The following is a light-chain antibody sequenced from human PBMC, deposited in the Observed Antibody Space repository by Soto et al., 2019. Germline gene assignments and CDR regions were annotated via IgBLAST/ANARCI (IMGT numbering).Light chain of an antibody. V-gene: IGLV3-21*02. CDR2: DDS. Sequence: SYELTQPPSVSVAPGQTARITCGGNNIGSKSVHWDQQKPGQAPVLVVYDDSDRPSGIPERFSGSNSGNTATLTISRVEAGDEDDYYCQVWDSSSDHRVFGGGTKFTVL. CDR3: QVWDSSSDHRV. J-gene: IGLJ3*02. CDR1: NIGSKS.